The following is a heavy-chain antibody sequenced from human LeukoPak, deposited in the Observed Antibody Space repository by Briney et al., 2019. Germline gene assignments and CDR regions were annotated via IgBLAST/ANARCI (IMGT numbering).Heavy chain of an antibody. V-gene: IGHV4-59*01. CDR2: IYYSGST. CDR3: AREDSGYDYAHDAFDI. D-gene: IGHD5-12*01. J-gene: IGHJ3*02. CDR1: GGSISSYY. Sequence: SETLSLTCTVSGGSISSYYWSWIRQPPGKGLEWIGYIYYSGSTNYNPSLKSRVTISVGTSKNQFSLKLSSVTAADTAVYYCAREDSGYDYAHDAFDIWGQGTMVTVSS.